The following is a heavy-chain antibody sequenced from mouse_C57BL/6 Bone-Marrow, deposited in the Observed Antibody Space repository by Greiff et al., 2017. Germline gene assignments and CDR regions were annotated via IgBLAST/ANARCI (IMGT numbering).Heavy chain of an antibody. CDR2: IDPPNSYT. J-gene: IGHJ3*02. Sequence: QVQLQQPGAELVRPGTSVKLSCKASGYTFTSYWMHWVKQRPGQGLEWIGVIDPPNSYTNYNQKFKGKATLTVDTSSSTAYMQLSSLTSEDSAVCSSAVYSEEWGQGTLVTVSA. CDR3: AVYSEE. V-gene: IGHV1-59*01. D-gene: IGHD2-12*01. CDR1: GYTFTSYW.